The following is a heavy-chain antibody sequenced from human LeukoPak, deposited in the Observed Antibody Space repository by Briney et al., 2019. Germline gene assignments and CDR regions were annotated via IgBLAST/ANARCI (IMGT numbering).Heavy chain of an antibody. D-gene: IGHD3-22*01. CDR1: GFTFSSYA. CDR3: AKPYYYDSRKYYFDY. J-gene: IGHJ4*02. Sequence: HPGGSLRLSCAASGFTFSSYAMSWVRQAPGKGLEWVSAISGSGGSTYYADSVKGRFTISRDNSKNTLYLQMNSLRAEDTAVYYCAKPYYYDSRKYYFDYWGQGTLVTVSS. V-gene: IGHV3-23*01. CDR2: ISGSGGST.